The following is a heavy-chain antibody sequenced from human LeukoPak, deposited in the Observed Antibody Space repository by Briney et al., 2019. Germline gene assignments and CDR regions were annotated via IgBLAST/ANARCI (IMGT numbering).Heavy chain of an antibody. CDR1: GFTFSSYA. V-gene: IGHV3-23*01. Sequence: GGSLRLSCAASGFTFSSYAMSWVRQAPGKGLEWVSAISGSGGSTYYADSVKGRFTISRDNSKNTLYLQMNSLRAEDTAVYYCAKVPNYDFWSGYHFDYWGQGTLVTVSS. D-gene: IGHD3-3*01. CDR3: AKVPNYDFWSGYHFDY. J-gene: IGHJ4*02. CDR2: ISGSGGST.